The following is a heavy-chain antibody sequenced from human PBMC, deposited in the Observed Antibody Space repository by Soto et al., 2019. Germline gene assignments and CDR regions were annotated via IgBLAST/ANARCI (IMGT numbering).Heavy chain of an antibody. CDR1: GYTFTSYD. CDR2: MNPNSGNT. Sequence: VQLEQSGAEVKKRGASVKVSCKASGYTFTSYDINWVRQATGQGLEWMGWMNPNSGNTGYAQKFQGRVTMTRNTSISTAYIELSSLRSEDTAVYYCARPHCTNGVCPLEYWGQGTLVTVSS. V-gene: IGHV1-8*01. CDR3: ARPHCTNGVCPLEY. J-gene: IGHJ4*02. D-gene: IGHD2-8*01.